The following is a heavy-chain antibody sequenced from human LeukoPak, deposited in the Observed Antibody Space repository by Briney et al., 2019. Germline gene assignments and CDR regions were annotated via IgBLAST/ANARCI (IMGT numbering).Heavy chain of an antibody. Sequence: PGGSLRLSCAASGFTFSSYGMHWVRQALGKGLEWVAFIRYDGSNKYYADSVKGRFTISRDNSKNTLYLQMNSLRAEDTAVYYCAKDFTTYSSSSLNWFDPWGQGTLVTVSS. V-gene: IGHV3-30*02. CDR2: IRYDGSNK. CDR3: AKDFTTYSSSSLNWFDP. CDR1: GFTFSSYG. J-gene: IGHJ5*02. D-gene: IGHD6-6*01.